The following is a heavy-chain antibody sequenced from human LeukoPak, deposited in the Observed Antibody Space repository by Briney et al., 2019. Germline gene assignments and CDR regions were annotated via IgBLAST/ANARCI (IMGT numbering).Heavy chain of an antibody. CDR3: AQGYSSGWYPY. CDR1: GFSVSSFG. J-gene: IGHJ4*02. CDR2: ISVNGETT. D-gene: IGHD6-19*01. V-gene: IGHV3-23*01. Sequence: GGSLRLSCAVSGFSVSSFGTSWVRQAPGKGLEWVSAISVNGETTWYADSVKGRFIISRDNSENTLYLQLSSLRAEDTAVYYCAQGYSSGWYPYWGQGSLVSVSS.